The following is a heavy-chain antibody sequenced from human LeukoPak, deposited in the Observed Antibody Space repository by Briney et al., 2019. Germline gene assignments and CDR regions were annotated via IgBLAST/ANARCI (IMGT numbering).Heavy chain of an antibody. CDR2: IKENGSEK. CDR1: GSTVSRYW. CDR3: ARERSSPLNYYGSGRGYYYGMDV. D-gene: IGHD3-10*01. Sequence: GGSLRLSCVASGSTVSRYWMSWVRQAPGKGLQWVANIKENGSEKNYADSVKGRFTISRDNARNSVYLDMNSLRAEDTAVYYCARERSSPLNYYGSGRGYYYGMDVWGQGTTVTVSS. V-gene: IGHV3-7*03. J-gene: IGHJ6*02.